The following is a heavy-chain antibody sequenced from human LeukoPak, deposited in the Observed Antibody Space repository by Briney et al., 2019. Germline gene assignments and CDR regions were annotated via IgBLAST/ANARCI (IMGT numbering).Heavy chain of an antibody. V-gene: IGHV4-59*01. CDR1: GGSISSYY. CDR3: ARVQYYYGSGSYYNLDAFDI. D-gene: IGHD3-10*01. Sequence: PSETLSLTCTVSGGSISSYYWSWIRQPLGKGLEWIGYIYYSGSTNYNPSLKSRVTISVDTSKNQFSLKLSSVTAADTAVYYCARVQYYYGSGSYYNLDAFDIWGQGTMVTVSS. J-gene: IGHJ3*02. CDR2: IYYSGST.